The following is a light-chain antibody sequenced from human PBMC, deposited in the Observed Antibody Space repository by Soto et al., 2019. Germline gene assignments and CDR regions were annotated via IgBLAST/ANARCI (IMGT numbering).Light chain of an antibody. J-gene: IGKJ1*01. Sequence: IGMSQPPATVSVSPGGRATLSCTVSQSLSGTWLAWYQQKPGQAPRLLIFDASSLAAGIPDRFSGSGSGTDFTLTITSLQPDDFAIYHCQQYDGSPRAFGQGTKVDI. V-gene: IGKV3-20*01. CDR2: DAS. CDR3: QQYDGSPRA. CDR1: QSLSGTW.